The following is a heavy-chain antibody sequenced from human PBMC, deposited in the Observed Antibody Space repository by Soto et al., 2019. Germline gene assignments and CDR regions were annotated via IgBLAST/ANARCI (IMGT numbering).Heavy chain of an antibody. CDR1: GGSFSGYY. J-gene: IGHJ5*02. D-gene: IGHD4-17*01. CDR2: INHSGST. Sequence: SETLSLTCAVYGGSFSGYYWSWIRQPPGKGLEWIGEINHSGSTNYNPSLKSRVTISVDTSKNQFSLKLSSVTAADTAVYYCARGNPHVTVTTHPGWFDPWGQGTLVTVSS. CDR3: ARGNPHVTVTTHPGWFDP. V-gene: IGHV4-34*01.